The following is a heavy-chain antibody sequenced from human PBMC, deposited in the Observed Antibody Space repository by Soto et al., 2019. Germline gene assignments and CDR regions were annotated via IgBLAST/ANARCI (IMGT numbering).Heavy chain of an antibody. D-gene: IGHD1-20*01. Sequence: GASVKVSCKASGYTFTSYGIIWVRQAPGQGLEWMGWISAYNGNTNYAQKLQGRVTMTTDTSTSTAYVELRSLRSDDTAVYYCARESPTFYNWNYFDYWGQGTLVTVSS. CDR2: ISAYNGNT. CDR1: GYTFTSYG. V-gene: IGHV1-18*01. CDR3: ARESPTFYNWNYFDY. J-gene: IGHJ4*02.